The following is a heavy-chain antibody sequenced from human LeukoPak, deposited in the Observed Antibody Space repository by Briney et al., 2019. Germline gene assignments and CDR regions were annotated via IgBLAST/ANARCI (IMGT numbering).Heavy chain of an antibody. CDR3: ARGVRGGVVLMGAPRTYYFDY. CDR1: GYTFTGYY. V-gene: IGHV1-2*02. CDR2: INPNSGGT. D-gene: IGHD2-8*01. J-gene: IGHJ4*02. Sequence: ASVKVSCKASGYTFTGYYIHWVRQAPGQGLEWMGWINPNSGGTNSAQKFQGRVTLTRDTSISTAYLELSSLRSDDTAVYYCARGVRGGVVLMGAPRTYYFDYWGQGTLVTVSS.